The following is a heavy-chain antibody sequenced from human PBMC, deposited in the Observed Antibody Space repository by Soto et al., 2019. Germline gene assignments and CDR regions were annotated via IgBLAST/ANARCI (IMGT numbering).Heavy chain of an antibody. V-gene: IGHV5-10-1*01. CDR2: IDPSDSYT. CDR1: GYSFTSYW. J-gene: IGHJ6*02. Sequence: GESLRISCKGSGYSFTSYWISWVRKMPGKGLEWMGRIDPSDSYTNYSPSFQGHVTISADKSISTAYLQWSSLKASDTAMYYCARLALFTMVRGVESANYGMDVWGQGTTVTVSS. CDR3: ARLALFTMVRGVESANYGMDV. D-gene: IGHD3-10*01.